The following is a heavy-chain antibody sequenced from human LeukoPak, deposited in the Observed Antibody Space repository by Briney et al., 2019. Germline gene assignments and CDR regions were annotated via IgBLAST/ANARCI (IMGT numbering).Heavy chain of an antibody. V-gene: IGHV4-59*01. J-gene: IGHJ3*02. CDR3: ARSPSGAFDI. CDR2: IYYSGST. CDR1: GGSTSGDY. D-gene: IGHD3-10*01. Sequence: SETPSLTCTLSGGSTSGDYGSWIPEPPGQGGEWIGYIYYSGSTNYNPTLKSRVTISVATSKNQFSLKLSSVTAADTAVYYCARSPSGAFDIWGQGTMVTVSS.